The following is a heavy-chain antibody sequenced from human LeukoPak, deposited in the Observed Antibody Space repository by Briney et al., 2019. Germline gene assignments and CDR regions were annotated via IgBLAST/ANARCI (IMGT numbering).Heavy chain of an antibody. CDR1: GFTFSDYQ. CDR3: ARRGANSGHTFDY. J-gene: IGHJ4*02. Sequence: PGGSLRLSCAASGFTFSDYQMSWIRQAPGKGLEWVSYIRSSGSDKYYADSVKGRFTISRDNTKNALYLQMNSLRADDTAVYYCARRGANSGHTFDYWGQGTLVSVSS. V-gene: IGHV3-11*01. D-gene: IGHD5-12*01. CDR2: IRSSGSDK.